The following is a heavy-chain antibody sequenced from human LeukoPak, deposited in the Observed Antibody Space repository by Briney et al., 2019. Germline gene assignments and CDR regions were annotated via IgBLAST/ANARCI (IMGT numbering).Heavy chain of an antibody. CDR3: AGGRGEEYSSGWYKRNYFDN. CDR1: GGSISSYY. V-gene: IGHV4-59*12. D-gene: IGHD6-19*01. J-gene: IGHJ4*02. Sequence: PSETLSLTCTVSGGSISSYYWSWIRQPPGKGLEWIGYIYYSGSTNYNPSLKSRVTISVDTSKNQFSLKLTSVTGADTAVYYCAGGRGEEYSSGWYKRNYFDNWGQGIRVTVSS. CDR2: IYYSGST.